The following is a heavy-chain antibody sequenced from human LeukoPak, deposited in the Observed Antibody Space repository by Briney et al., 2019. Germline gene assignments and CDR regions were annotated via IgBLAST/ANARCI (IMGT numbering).Heavy chain of an antibody. D-gene: IGHD6-13*01. CDR3: ARDAIAAAGSFDY. J-gene: IGHJ4*02. V-gene: IGHV4-61*02. Sequence: PSETLSLTCTVSGGSISSGSYYWSWIRQPAGKGLEWIGRIYTSGSTNYNPSLKSRVTISVDTSKNQFSLKLSSVTAADTAVYYCARDAIAAAGSFDYWGQGTLVTVSS. CDR2: IYTSGST. CDR1: GGSISSGSYY.